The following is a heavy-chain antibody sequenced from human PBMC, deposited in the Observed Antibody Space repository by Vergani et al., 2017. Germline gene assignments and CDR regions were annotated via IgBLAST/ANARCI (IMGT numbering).Heavy chain of an antibody. CDR2: INPNSGGT. J-gene: IGHJ5*02. Sequence: QVQVVQPGAEVKKSGASVKVSCRTSGYTFTGYYMHWVRQAPGKGLEWMGWINPNSGGTNYAQKFQGRVTMTRDKSISTAYMELSRLRSDDTAVYYCASAGVVPAAGWFDPWGQGTLVTVLS. V-gene: IGHV1-2*02. CDR3: ASAGVVPAAGWFDP. CDR1: GYTFTGYY. D-gene: IGHD2-2*01.